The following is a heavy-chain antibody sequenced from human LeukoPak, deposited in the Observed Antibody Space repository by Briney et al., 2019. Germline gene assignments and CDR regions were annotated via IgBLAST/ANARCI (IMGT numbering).Heavy chain of an antibody. Sequence: PGGSLRLSCAASGFTFSSYAMSWVRQAPGKGLEWVSAISGSGGSTYYADSVKGRFTISRDNSKNTLYLQMNSLRAEDTAVYYCAKAWRIAAAGSWHDNYYYGMDVWGQGTTVTVSS. D-gene: IGHD6-13*01. J-gene: IGHJ6*02. CDR1: GFTFSSYA. V-gene: IGHV3-23*01. CDR2: ISGSGGST. CDR3: AKAWRIAAAGSWHDNYYYGMDV.